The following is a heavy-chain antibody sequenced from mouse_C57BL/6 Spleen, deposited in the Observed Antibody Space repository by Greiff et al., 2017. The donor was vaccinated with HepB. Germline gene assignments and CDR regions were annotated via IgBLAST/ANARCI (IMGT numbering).Heavy chain of an antibody. D-gene: IGHD2-10*01. J-gene: IGHJ4*01. CDR1: GFTFTDYY. CDR2: IRNKANGYTT. V-gene: IGHV7-3*01. CDR3: ARYLAYYCNYSIFYYAMDY. Sequence: EVMLVESGGGLVQPGGSLSLSCAASGFTFTDYYMSWVRQPPGKALEWLGFIRNKANGYTTEYSASVKGRFTISRDNSQSILYLQMNALRAEDSATYYCARYLAYYCNYSIFYYAMDYWGQGTSVTVSS.